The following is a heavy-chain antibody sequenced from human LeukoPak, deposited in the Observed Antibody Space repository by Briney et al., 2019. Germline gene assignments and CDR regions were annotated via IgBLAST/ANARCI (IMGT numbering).Heavy chain of an antibody. J-gene: IGHJ6*02. CDR2: IYRGGST. Sequence: GGSLRLSCAASGFTVSSNYMSWVRQAPGKGLEWVSVIYRGGSTYYADSVKGRFTISRDNSKNTLYLQMDSLRAEDTAVYYCARVRDDYSYYYYGMDVWGQGTTVTVSS. V-gene: IGHV3-53*01. D-gene: IGHD4-11*01. CDR3: ARVRDDYSYYYYGMDV. CDR1: GFTVSSNY.